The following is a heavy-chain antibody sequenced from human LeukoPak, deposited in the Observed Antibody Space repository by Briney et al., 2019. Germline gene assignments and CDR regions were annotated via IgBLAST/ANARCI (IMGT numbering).Heavy chain of an antibody. CDR1: GFTFSSYG. CDR3: AKGYSSGWFPPTPFDY. J-gene: IGHJ4*02. V-gene: IGHV3-23*01. D-gene: IGHD6-19*01. CDR2: ISGSGGST. Sequence: GGTLRLSCAASGFTFSSYGMSWVRQAPGRGLEWVSAISGSGGSTYYADSVKGRFTISRDNSKNTLYLQMNSLRAEDTAVYYCAKGYSSGWFPPTPFDYWGQGTLVTVSS.